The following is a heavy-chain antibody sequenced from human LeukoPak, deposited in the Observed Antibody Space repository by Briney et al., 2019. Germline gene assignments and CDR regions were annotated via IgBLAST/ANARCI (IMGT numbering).Heavy chain of an antibody. J-gene: IGHJ4*02. Sequence: SETLSLTCTVSGGSISSYYWSWIRQPPGKGLEWIGYIYYSGSTNYNPSLKSRVTISIDTSKNQFSLKLSSVTAADTAVYYCARVGIAAAGTFDYWGQGTLVTVSS. D-gene: IGHD6-13*01. CDR1: GGSISSYY. CDR3: ARVGIAAAGTFDY. CDR2: IYYSGST. V-gene: IGHV4-59*08.